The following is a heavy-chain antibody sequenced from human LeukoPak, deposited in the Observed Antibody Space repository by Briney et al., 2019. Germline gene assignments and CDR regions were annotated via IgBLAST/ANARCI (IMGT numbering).Heavy chain of an antibody. CDR3: ARPRRGSIAARGTFDY. J-gene: IGHJ4*02. D-gene: IGHD6-6*01. CDR2: MNPNSGNT. CDR1: GYTFTSYD. Sequence: GASVKVSCKASGYTFTSYDINWVRQATGQGLERMGWMNPNSGNTGYAQKFQGRVTMTRNTSISTAYMELSSLRSEDTAVYYCARPRRGSIAARGTFDYWGQGTLVTVSS. V-gene: IGHV1-8*01.